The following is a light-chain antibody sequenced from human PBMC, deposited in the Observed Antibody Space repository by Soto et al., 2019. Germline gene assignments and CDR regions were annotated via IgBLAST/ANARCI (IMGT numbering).Light chain of an antibody. J-gene: IGKJ2*01. CDR3: QQYGNSPPYT. CDR2: GAS. CDR1: QSVSSSY. Sequence: EIVLTQSPGTLSLSPGEIATLSCRASQSVSSSYLAWYQQKPGQAPRLLIYGASSRATGIPDRFSGSGSGTDFTLTISRLEPEDFAFYYCQQYGNSPPYTFGQGTKLEIK. V-gene: IGKV3-20*01.